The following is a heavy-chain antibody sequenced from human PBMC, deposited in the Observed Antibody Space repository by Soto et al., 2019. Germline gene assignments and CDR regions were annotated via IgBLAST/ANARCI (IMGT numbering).Heavy chain of an antibody. D-gene: IGHD6-6*01. J-gene: IGHJ6*02. CDR1: GGTLSSYA. CDR3: ARDAAVTLYSSSEPSYYYYGMDV. Sequence: SVKVSCKASGGTLSSYAISWVRQAPGQGLEWMGGIIPIFGTAKYSQKFQGRVTITRDTSASTAYMELSSLRSEDTAVYYCARDAAVTLYSSSEPSYYYYGMDVWGQGTTVTVSS. CDR2: IIPIFGTA. V-gene: IGHV1-69*05.